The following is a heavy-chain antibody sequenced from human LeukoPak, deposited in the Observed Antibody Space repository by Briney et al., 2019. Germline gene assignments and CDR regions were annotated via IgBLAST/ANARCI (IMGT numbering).Heavy chain of an antibody. CDR2: ISYSGST. J-gene: IGHJ6*02. Sequence: SETLSLTCTVSGGSISSGDYYWSWIRQPPGKGLEWIGYISYSGSTYYNPSLKSRVTISVDTSKNQFSLKLSSVTAADTAVYYCARDTYYYDRSGYSNYYGMDVWGQGTTVTVSS. CDR3: ARDTYYYDRSGYSNYYGMDV. CDR1: GGSISSGDYY. V-gene: IGHV4-30-4*01. D-gene: IGHD3-22*01.